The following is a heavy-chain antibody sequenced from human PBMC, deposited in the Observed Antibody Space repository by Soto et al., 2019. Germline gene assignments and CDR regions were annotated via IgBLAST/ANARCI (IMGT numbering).Heavy chain of an antibody. V-gene: IGHV1-69*01. D-gene: IGHD2-2*01. CDR3: ARSQGSSTSLDIYYYFYYGMDV. J-gene: IGHJ6*02. CDR1: GGTFSSYA. CDR2: IIPISDTT. Sequence: QVQLVQSGAEVKKPGSSVKDSCKASGGTFSSYAISWVRQAPGQGLEWMGGIIPISDTTNYAQKFQGRVTITADESTSTAFMELSSLRSEDTAVYYCARSQGSSTSLDIYYYFYYGMDVWGQGTTLTVSS.